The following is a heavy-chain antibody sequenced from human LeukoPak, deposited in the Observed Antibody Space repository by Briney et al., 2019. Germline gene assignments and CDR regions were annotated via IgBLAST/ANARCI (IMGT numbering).Heavy chain of an antibody. Sequence: GRSLRLSCAASGFTFDDYAMHWVRQAPGKGLGWVSGISWNSGSIGYADSVKGRFTISRDNAKNSLYLQINSLRAEDTALYYCAKDREGYSSTFDYWGQGTLVTVSS. V-gene: IGHV3-9*01. J-gene: IGHJ4*02. CDR2: ISWNSGSI. CDR1: GFTFDDYA. D-gene: IGHD6-19*01. CDR3: AKDREGYSSTFDY.